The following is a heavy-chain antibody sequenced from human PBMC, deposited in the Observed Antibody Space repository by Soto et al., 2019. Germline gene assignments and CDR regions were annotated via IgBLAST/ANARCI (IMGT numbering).Heavy chain of an antibody. J-gene: IGHJ4*01. CDR2: ISYDGSNK. CDR3: ARDYVIQLWLLSSFDY. D-gene: IGHD5-18*01. V-gene: IGHV3-30-3*01. CDR1: GFTFSSYA. Sequence: QVQLVESGGGVVQPGRSLRLSCAASGFTFSSYAMHWVRQAPGKGLEWVAVISYDGSNKYYADSVKGRFTISRDNSKNTLYLQMNSRRAEDKAVYYCARDYVIQLWLLSSFDYWGQGTLVTVSS.